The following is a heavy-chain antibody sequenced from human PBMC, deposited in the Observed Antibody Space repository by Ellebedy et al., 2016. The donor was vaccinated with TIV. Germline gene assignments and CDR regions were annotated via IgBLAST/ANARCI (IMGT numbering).Heavy chain of an antibody. J-gene: IGHJ4*02. D-gene: IGHD2-2*01. CDR3: ARGLVVVPVAMRY. CDR2: INSDGSIT. CDR1: GFTFISYW. Sequence: GGSLRLXXAASGFTFISYWMHWVRQAPGKGLVWVSRINSDGSITNYADSAKGRFTISRDNAKNTLYLQMNSLRAEDTAVYYWARGLVVVPVAMRYWGQGTLVTVSS. V-gene: IGHV3-74*01.